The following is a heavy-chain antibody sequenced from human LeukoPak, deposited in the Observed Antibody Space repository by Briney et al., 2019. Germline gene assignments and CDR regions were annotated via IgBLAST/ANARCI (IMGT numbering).Heavy chain of an antibody. D-gene: IGHD3-16*02. CDR2: IRYDGSNK. J-gene: IGHJ4*02. CDR3: AKGPRDYDYVWGSHRYFGTFAN. Sequence: GGSLRLSCAASGFTFSSYGMHWVRQAPGKGLEWVAFIRYDGSNKYYADSVKGRFTISRDNSKNTLYLQMNSLRAEDTAVYYCAKGPRDYDYVWGSHRYFGTFANWGQGTLVTVSS. V-gene: IGHV3-30*02. CDR1: GFTFSSYG.